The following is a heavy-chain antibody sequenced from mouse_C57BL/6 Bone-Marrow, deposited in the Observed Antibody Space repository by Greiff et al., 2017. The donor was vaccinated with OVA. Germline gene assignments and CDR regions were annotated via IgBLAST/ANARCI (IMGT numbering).Heavy chain of an antibody. CDR3: TLYYDYAYYDMDY. CDR2: IYPGNSDT. CDR1: GYTFTSYW. Sequence: VQLKQSGTVLARPGASVKMSCKTSGYTFTSYWMHWVKQRPGQGLEWIGAIYPGNSDTSYTQKFKGKAKLTAVTSASTAYMELSSLTNEDSAVYYCTLYYDYAYYDMDYWGQGTSVTVSS. D-gene: IGHD2-4*01. V-gene: IGHV1-5*01. J-gene: IGHJ4*01.